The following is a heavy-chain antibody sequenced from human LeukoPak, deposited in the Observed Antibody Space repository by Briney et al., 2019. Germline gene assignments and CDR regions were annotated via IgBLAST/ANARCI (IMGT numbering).Heavy chain of an antibody. V-gene: IGHV3-48*04. CDR1: GFTFSSYS. D-gene: IGHD3-10*01. J-gene: IGHJ3*02. Sequence: PGGSLRLFCAASGFTFSSYSMNWVRQAPGKGLEWVSYISSSSSTIYYADSVKGRFTISRDNAKNSLYLQMNSLRAEDTAVYCCARDRGSRWANDAFDIWGQGTMVTVSS. CDR2: ISSSSSTI. CDR3: ARDRGSRWANDAFDI.